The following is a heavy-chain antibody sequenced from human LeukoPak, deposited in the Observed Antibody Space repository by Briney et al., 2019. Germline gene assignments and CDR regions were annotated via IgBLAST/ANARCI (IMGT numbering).Heavy chain of an antibody. CDR1: GGSISSYY. D-gene: IGHD3-22*01. CDR3: ARDRRDYDSSGYYYYFDY. CDR2: IYYSGST. J-gene: IGHJ4*02. Sequence: SETLSLTCTVSGGSISSYYWSWIRQPPGKGLEWIGYIYYSGSTNYNPSLKSRVTISVDTSKNHFSLNLSSVTAADTAVYYCARDRRDYDSSGYYYYFDYWGQGTLVTVSS. V-gene: IGHV4-59*12.